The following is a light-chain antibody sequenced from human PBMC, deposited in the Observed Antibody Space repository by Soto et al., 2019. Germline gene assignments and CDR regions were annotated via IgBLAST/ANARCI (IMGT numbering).Light chain of an antibody. CDR2: AAS. CDR3: QQYHTDWT. V-gene: IGKV1-5*01. Sequence: DIQITQSPSTLSASAGDTVTITSRASESIDNCLAWYQQKPGKAPKLLLFAASTLVGGVPSRFSGRGSGTEFTLTISSLQADDFATYYCQQYHTDWTFGQGTKVDIK. CDR1: ESIDNC. J-gene: IGKJ1*01.